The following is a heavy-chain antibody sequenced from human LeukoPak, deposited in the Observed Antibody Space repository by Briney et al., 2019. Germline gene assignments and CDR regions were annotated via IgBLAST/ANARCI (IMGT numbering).Heavy chain of an antibody. CDR3: ARGYALYSGRYIDFDY. CDR1: GYTFTGHY. J-gene: IGHJ4*02. Sequence: ASVKVSCKASGYTFTGHYMHWVRQAPGQGLEWMGWINPNNGGTNYAQKFQGKVTMTRDTSISTAYMELSRLRSDDTAVYYCARGYALYSGRYIDFDYWGQGTLVTVSS. D-gene: IGHD1-26*01. V-gene: IGHV1-2*02. CDR2: INPNNGGT.